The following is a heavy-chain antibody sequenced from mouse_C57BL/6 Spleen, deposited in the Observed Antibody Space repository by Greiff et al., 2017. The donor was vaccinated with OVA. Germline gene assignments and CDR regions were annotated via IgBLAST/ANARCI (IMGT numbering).Heavy chain of an antibody. CDR2: ISYDGSN. CDR3: AREGDGYDGFAY. D-gene: IGHD2-2*01. J-gene: IGHJ3*01. CDR1: GYSITSGYY. Sequence: VQLKESGPGLVKPSQSLSLTCSVTGYSITSGYYWNWIRQFPGNKLEWMGYISYDGSNNYNPSLKNRISITRDTSKNQFFLKLNSVTTEDTATYYCAREGDGYDGFAYWGQGTLVTVSA. V-gene: IGHV3-6*01.